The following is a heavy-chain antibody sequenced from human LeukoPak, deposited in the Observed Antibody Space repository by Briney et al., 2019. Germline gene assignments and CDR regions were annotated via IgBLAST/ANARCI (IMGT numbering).Heavy chain of an antibody. CDR3: AREGPSGSLDY. Sequence: SETLSLTCTVSGGSINSGGYYWSWIRQHPGKGLEWIGYIYYSGSTYYNPSLKSRVTISVDTSKNQFSLKLSSVTAADTAVYYCAREGPSGSLDYWGQGTLVTVSS. D-gene: IGHD1-26*01. V-gene: IGHV4-31*03. J-gene: IGHJ4*02. CDR2: IYYSGST. CDR1: GGSINSGGYY.